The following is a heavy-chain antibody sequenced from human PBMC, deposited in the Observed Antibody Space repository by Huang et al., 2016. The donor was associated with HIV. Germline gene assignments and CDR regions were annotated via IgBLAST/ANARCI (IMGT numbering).Heavy chain of an antibody. CDR2: IDPGDSDV. CDR3: ARPPTYSDDGGYYIDAFGV. Sequence: EVQLVQSGAEMKRPGESLKISCKVSGYSFPRQWIGWVRQMPGKGPEGMGIIDPGDSDVTYSPTFQGQVTISADNSISTAYLQWKSLKVSDTAMYFCARPPTYSDDGGYYIDAFGVWGRGTMVTVS. CDR1: GYSFPRQW. V-gene: IGHV5-51*03. J-gene: IGHJ3*01. D-gene: IGHD2-21*02.